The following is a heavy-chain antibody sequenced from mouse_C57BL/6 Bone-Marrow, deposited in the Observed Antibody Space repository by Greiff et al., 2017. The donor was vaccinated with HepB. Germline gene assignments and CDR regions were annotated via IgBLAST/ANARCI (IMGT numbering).Heavy chain of an antibody. V-gene: IGHV1-50*01. D-gene: IGHD1-1*01. CDR2: IDPSDSYT. CDR3: ARYGY. CDR1: GYTFTSYW. Sequence: QVQLQQPGAELVKPGASVKLSCKASGYTFTSYWMQWVKQRPGQGLEWIGEIDPSDSYTNYNQKFKGKATLTVDTSSSTAYMQLSSLTSEDSAVYYCARYGYWGQGTLVTGSA. J-gene: IGHJ3*01.